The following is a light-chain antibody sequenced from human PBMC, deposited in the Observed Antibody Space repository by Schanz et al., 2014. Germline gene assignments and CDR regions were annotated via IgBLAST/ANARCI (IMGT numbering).Light chain of an antibody. Sequence: QSALTQPASVSGSPGQSITISCTGTSSDVGGYNYVSWYQQHPGKAPKLMIYDVSNRPSGVSDRFSGSKSGNTASLTISGLKAEDEADYYCSSYTSSSRYVFGTGTKLTVL. CDR3: SSYTSSSRYV. V-gene: IGLV2-14*03. J-gene: IGLJ1*01. CDR2: DVS. CDR1: SSDVGGYNY.